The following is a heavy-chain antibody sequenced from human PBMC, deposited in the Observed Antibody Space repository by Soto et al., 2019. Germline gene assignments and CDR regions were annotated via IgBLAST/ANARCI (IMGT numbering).Heavy chain of an antibody. Sequence: SETLSLTCTVSGGSISSGGYYWSWIRQHPGKGLEWIGYIYYSGSTYYNPSLKSRVTISVDTSKNQFSLKLSSVTAADTAVYYCASGPGVAARPYFDYWGQGTLVTVSS. V-gene: IGHV4-31*03. D-gene: IGHD6-6*01. CDR2: IYYSGST. CDR1: GGSISSGGYY. J-gene: IGHJ4*02. CDR3: ASGPGVAARPYFDY.